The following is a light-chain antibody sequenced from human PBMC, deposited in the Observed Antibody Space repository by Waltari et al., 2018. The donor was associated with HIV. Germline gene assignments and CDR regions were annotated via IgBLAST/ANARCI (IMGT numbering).Light chain of an antibody. CDR1: STDIGGYDY. CDR3: SSYAGSDNYVV. J-gene: IGLJ2*01. V-gene: IGLV2-8*01. CDR2: EVD. Sequence: QSALTQPPSASGSPGQSVTISCTGSSTDIGGYDYVSWYQQHPGKAPKFMIYEVDQGPSGVPDRFSGSKSGNTASLTVSGLQAEDEAYYYCSSYAGSDNYVVFGGGTKLTVL.